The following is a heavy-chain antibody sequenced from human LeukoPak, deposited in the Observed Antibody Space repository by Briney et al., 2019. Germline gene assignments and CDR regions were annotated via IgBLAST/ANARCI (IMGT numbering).Heavy chain of an antibody. D-gene: IGHD6-13*01. V-gene: IGHV1-18*01. CDR2: ISAYNGNT. CDR3: ARYSYVAAGTSYEHGDI. Sequence: GASVKVSCKASGYTFTSYGISWVRQAPGQGLEWMGWISAYNGNTNYAQKLQGRVTMTTDTSTSTAYMELRSLRSDDTAVYYCARYSYVAAGTSYEHGDIWGQGTMVTVSS. CDR1: GYTFTSYG. J-gene: IGHJ3*02.